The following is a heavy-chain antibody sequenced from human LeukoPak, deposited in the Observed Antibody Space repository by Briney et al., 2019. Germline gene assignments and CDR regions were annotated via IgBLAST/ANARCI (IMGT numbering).Heavy chain of an antibody. V-gene: IGHV1-46*01. Sequence: ASVKVSCKASGYTFTSYYMHWVRQAPGQGLEWMGIINPSGGSTSYAQKFQGRVTVTRDTSTSTVYMELSSLRSEDTAVYYCASVGSGSYHLSPGDYWGQGTLVTVSS. J-gene: IGHJ4*02. CDR2: INPSGGST. CDR1: GYTFTSYY. D-gene: IGHD1-26*01. CDR3: ASVGSGSYHLSPGDY.